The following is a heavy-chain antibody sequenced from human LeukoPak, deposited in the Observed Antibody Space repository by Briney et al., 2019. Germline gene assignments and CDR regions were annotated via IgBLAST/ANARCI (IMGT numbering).Heavy chain of an antibody. D-gene: IGHD5-24*01. CDR2: INPSNGAA. J-gene: IGHJ4*02. CDR1: GYTFTAYY. CDR3: APATATFDN. Sequence: ASVKVSCKASGYTFTAYYMHWVRQAPGQGLEWMGWINPSNGAANYAQKFRGRVTMTRDTSITTAYMELTRLTSDDTAVYYCAPATATFDNWGQGTLVTVSS. V-gene: IGHV1-2*02.